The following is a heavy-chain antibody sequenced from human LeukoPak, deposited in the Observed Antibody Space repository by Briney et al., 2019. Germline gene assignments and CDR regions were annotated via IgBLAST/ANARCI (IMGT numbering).Heavy chain of an antibody. CDR2: MNPNSGNT. V-gene: IGHV1-8*03. D-gene: IGHD5-18*01. CDR3: ASLTATHARSDAFDI. Sequence: ASVKVSCKASGYTFTSYDINWVRQATGQGLEWMGWMNPNSGNTGYAQKFQGRVTITRNTAISTAYMELSSLRSEDTAVYYCASLTATHARSDAFDIWGQGTMVTVSS. CDR1: GYTFTSYD. J-gene: IGHJ3*02.